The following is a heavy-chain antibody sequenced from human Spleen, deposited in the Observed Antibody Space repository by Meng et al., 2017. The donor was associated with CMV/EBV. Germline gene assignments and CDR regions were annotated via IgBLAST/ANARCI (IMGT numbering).Heavy chain of an antibody. CDR3: TTDPDGGYDFDY. V-gene: IGHV3-48*04. J-gene: IGHJ4*02. Sequence: GESLKISCVTSGLDFRSYGMDWVRQAPGKGLEWVSHINSGSGNIHYADSVRGRFTISRDIAKNSLYLQMNSLRVEDTGVYYCTTDPDGGYDFDYWCQGTLVTVSS. CDR2: INSGSGNI. CDR1: GLDFRSYG. D-gene: IGHD5-12*01.